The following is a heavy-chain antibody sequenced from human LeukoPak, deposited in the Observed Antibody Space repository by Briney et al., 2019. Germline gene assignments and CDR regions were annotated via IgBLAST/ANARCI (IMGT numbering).Heavy chain of an antibody. CDR2: IYSGGST. D-gene: IGHD6-13*01. CDR3: ARVDSRTAQFDY. J-gene: IGHJ4*02. Sequence: GGSXRLSCAVSGFNVSSNYLNWVRQXPGKGPEWVSVIYSGGSTYYADSVKGRFTISRDNSKNTLYLQMNSLRAEDTAVYHCARVDSRTAQFDYWGQGTLVTVSS. CDR1: GFNVSSNY. V-gene: IGHV3-66*01.